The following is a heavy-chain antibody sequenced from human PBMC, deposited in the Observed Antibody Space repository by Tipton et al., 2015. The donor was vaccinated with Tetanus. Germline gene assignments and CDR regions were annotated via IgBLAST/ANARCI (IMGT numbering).Heavy chain of an antibody. J-gene: IGHJ4*02. CDR1: GGSLSSSH. V-gene: IGHV4-59*01. D-gene: IGHD2/OR15-2a*01. CDR2: ITYNRAT. CDR3: ARVSRRNFYFDY. Sequence: TLSLTCTVSGGSLSSSHWAWIRQPPGKGLEWLGKITYNRATNYNSSLKSRVTISLDASTSQFSLKLTSATAADTAVYFCARVSRRNFYFDYWGPGAQVTVSS.